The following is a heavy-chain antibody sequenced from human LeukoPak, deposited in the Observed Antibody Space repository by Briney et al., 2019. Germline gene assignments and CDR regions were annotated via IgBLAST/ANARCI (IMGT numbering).Heavy chain of an antibody. J-gene: IGHJ4*02. CDR1: GGSISSYY. D-gene: IGHD4-23*01. CDR3: ARVGPIDYGGNSFGFDY. Sequence: SETLSLTCTVSGGSISSYYWSWIRQPPGKGLEGIGYIYYSGSTNYNPSLKSRGTISVDTSKNQFSLKLSSVTAADTAVYYCARVGPIDYGGNSFGFDYWGQGTLVTVSS. V-gene: IGHV4-59*01. CDR2: IYYSGST.